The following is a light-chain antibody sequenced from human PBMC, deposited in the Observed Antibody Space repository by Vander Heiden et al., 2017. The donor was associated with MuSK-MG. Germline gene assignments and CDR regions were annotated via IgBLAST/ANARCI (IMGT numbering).Light chain of an antibody. CDR1: QSISSY. J-gene: IGKJ2*01. CDR2: AAS. V-gene: IGKV1-39*01. CDR3: QQSYSTPYT. Sequence: DIQMMQSPSSLSASVGDRVTITCRASQSISSYLNWYQQKPGKAPKLLIYAASSLQSGVPSRVSGSGSGTDVTLTIRSLQPEDFATYFCQQSYSTPYTFGLGTKLEIK.